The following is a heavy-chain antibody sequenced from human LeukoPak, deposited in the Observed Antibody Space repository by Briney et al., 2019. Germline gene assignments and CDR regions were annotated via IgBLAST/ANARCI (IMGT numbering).Heavy chain of an antibody. J-gene: IGHJ5*02. CDR1: QFTFSTYG. CDR3: ARESGIAAALDL. CDR2: IDYSGGTT. D-gene: IGHD6-13*01. V-gene: IGHV3-23*01. Sequence: GGSLRLSCAASQFTFSTYGMSWVRQAPGKGLEWVSGIDYSGGTTYYADSVKGRFTISRDNAKNTLYLQMNSLRAEDTAVYYCARESGIAAALDLWGQGTLVTVSS.